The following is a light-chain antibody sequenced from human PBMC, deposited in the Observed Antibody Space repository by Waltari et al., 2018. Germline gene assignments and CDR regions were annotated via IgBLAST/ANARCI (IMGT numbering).Light chain of an antibody. Sequence: ELVLTQSPATLSLSPGERATLPCRASQSVSSYLAWYQQKPGQAPRLLIYDASNRATGIPARFSGSGSGTDFTLTISSLEPEDFAVYYCQQRSNWPPIFTFGPGTKVDIK. CDR3: QQRSNWPPIFT. CDR1: QSVSSY. V-gene: IGKV3-11*01. CDR2: DAS. J-gene: IGKJ3*01.